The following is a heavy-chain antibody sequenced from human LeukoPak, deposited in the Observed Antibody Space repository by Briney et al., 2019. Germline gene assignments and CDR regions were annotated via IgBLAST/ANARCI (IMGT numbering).Heavy chain of an antibody. CDR3: ARQDIVVVVAATLFDY. Sequence: GGSLRLSCAASGFTFSSDGMHWVRQAPGKGLEWVAFIRYDGSNKYYADSVKGRFTISRDNSKNTLYLQMNSLRAEDTAVYYCARQDIVVVVAATLFDYWGQGTLVTVSS. CDR1: GFTFSSDG. D-gene: IGHD2-15*01. V-gene: IGHV3-30*02. J-gene: IGHJ4*02. CDR2: IRYDGSNK.